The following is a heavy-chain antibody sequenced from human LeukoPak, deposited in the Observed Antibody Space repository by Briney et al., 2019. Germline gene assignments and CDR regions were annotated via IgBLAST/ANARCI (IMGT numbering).Heavy chain of an antibody. CDR2: ISGNAHST. D-gene: IGHD1-1*01. V-gene: IGHV3-23*01. CDR3: ATDLRTPSA. J-gene: IGHJ5*02. Sequence: GGSLSLSCAPSGFPLRTSAMSWVRHAPGKALEWVSSISGNAHSTYYADSVKGRFTISRDNSKNTLYLQMNSLRAEDAAVYYCATDLRTPSAWGQGALVTVSS. CDR1: GFPLRTSA.